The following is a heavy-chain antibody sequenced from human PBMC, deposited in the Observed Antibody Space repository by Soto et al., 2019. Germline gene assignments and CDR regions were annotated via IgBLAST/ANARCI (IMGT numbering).Heavy chain of an antibody. J-gene: IGHJ4*02. CDR3: AKDAGELPVVTIGVFVY. D-gene: IGHD3-3*01. V-gene: IGHV3-23*01. CDR1: GFSFSDYA. Sequence: GRSLRLSCAAAGFSFSDYAMSWVRQAPGRGLEWVSTFSGSGDSTFYADSVKGRFTISRDNSKKTLYLQMNSLRDEDTAVYYCAKDAGELPVVTIGVFVYWGQGTLVTASS. CDR2: FSGSGDST.